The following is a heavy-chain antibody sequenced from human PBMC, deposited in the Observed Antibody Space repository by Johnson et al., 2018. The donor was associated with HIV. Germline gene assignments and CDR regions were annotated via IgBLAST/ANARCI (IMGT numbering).Heavy chain of an antibody. CDR3: ARAVCRGGRFYSHDAFDI. J-gene: IGHJ3*02. D-gene: IGHD2-15*01. V-gene: IGHV3-13*01. CDR2: IGTAGDT. CDR1: GFTFSSYD. Sequence: VHLVESGGGLKQPGGSLRLSCAASGFTFSSYDMHWVRQATGKGLEWVSTIGTAGDTYYPGSVKGRFTVSREDAKNSLYLQMNSLRAGDTALYYCARAVCRGGRFYSHDAFDIWGQGTMVTVSS.